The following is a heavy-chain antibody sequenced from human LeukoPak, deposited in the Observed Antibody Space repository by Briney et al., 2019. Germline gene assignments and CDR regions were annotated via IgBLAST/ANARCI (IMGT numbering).Heavy chain of an antibody. J-gene: IGHJ4*02. CDR3: ARLGAGPTYYDFWSGYSSFYFDY. D-gene: IGHD3-3*01. Sequence: PSETLSLTCTVSGGSTSSSNYYWGWIRQPPGKGLEWIGGIHYSGNTYYNPSLKSRVTISIDTSKNQFSLKLSSVTAADTAVYYCARLGAGPTYYDFWSGYSSFYFDYWGQGTLVTVSS. CDR1: GGSTSSSNYY. V-gene: IGHV4-39*01. CDR2: IHYSGNT.